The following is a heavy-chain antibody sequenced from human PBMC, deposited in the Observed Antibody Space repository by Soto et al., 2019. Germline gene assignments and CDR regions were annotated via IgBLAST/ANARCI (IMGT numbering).Heavy chain of an antibody. D-gene: IGHD2-21*02. CDR1: GASIRSTDYY. Sequence: SETLSLTCTVSGASIRSTDYYWSWIRQAPGKGLEWIGYVYYTGSTYYNPSLMSRLTISVDTSRNQFSLKLTSVTAAETAVYYCVRTAREGAVAPHWFDRWGQGTQVTVSS. CDR2: VYYTGST. CDR3: VRTAREGAVAPHWFDR. J-gene: IGHJ5*02. V-gene: IGHV4-30-4*01.